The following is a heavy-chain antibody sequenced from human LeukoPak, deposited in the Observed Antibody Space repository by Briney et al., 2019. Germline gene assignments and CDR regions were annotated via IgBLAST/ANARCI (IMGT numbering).Heavy chain of an antibody. Sequence: ASVKVSCKASGYTFTGYYMHWVRQAPGQGLEWMGRINPNSGGTNYAQKFQGRVTMTRDTSISTAYMELSRLRSDDTAVYYGARDRTRQLVRWGSSLDYWGQGTLVTVSS. CDR3: ARDRTRQLVRWGSSLDY. CDR1: GYTFTGYY. J-gene: IGHJ4*02. D-gene: IGHD6-13*01. CDR2: INPNSGGT. V-gene: IGHV1-2*06.